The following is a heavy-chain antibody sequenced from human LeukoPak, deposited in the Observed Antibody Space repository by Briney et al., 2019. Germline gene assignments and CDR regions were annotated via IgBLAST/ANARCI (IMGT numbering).Heavy chain of an antibody. Sequence: GGSLRLSCAASGFTVSSNYMSWVRQAPGKGLEWVSVIYSGGSTYYADSVKGRFTISRDNSKNTLYLQMNSLSAEDTAVYYCAKALSHCSGGSCYSAVDYWGQGTLVTVSS. CDR1: GFTVSSNY. CDR2: IYSGGST. D-gene: IGHD2-15*01. V-gene: IGHV3-53*01. CDR3: AKALSHCSGGSCYSAVDY. J-gene: IGHJ4*02.